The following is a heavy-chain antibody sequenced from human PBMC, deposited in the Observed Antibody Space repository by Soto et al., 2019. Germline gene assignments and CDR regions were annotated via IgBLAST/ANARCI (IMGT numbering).Heavy chain of an antibody. J-gene: IGHJ6*02. V-gene: IGHV3-74*01. CDR3: ARDGAVSSYYGMDV. D-gene: IGHD3-16*01. CDR2: INSDGSST. Sequence: EVQLVESGGGLVQPGGSLRLSCAASGFTFSSYWMHWVRQAPGKGLVWVSRINSDGSSTRYADSVKGRFTISRDNAKNTLYLQMNSQRVEDTAVYYSARDGAVSSYYGMDVWGQGTTVTVSS. CDR1: GFTFSSYW.